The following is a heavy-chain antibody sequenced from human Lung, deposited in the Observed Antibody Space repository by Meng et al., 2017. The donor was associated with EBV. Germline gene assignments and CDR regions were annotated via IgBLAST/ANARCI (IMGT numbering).Heavy chain of an antibody. J-gene: IGHJ4*02. Sequence: QVELQESGPRLVKASQTLSLHSNGARGAISSGVHYWIWIRQHQGKSLEWIGYIYTSGSTYYNPSLKSLVSISVDTSNNQFSLKLSSVTAADTAVYYCARAVDTGYFDYWGQGTLVTVSS. CDR1: RGAISSGVHY. D-gene: IGHD5-18*01. V-gene: IGHV4-31*01. CDR3: ARAVDTGYFDY. CDR2: IYTSGST.